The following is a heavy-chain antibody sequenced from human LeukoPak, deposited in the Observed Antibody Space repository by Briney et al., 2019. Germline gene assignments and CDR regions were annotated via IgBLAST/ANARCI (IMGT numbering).Heavy chain of an antibody. J-gene: IGHJ5*02. V-gene: IGHV1-24*01. CDR2: FYPEEGQT. CDR1: GYTLTELS. Sequence: AAVKVSCKVSGYTLTELSMHWVRQAPGKGLEWMGGFYPEEGQTIYAQKFQGRVTMTEDTSTDTAYMALSRLRYEDTPVYYCATVPLEVGATPGWFDPWGQGTLVPVPS. D-gene: IGHD1-26*01. CDR3: ATVPLEVGATPGWFDP.